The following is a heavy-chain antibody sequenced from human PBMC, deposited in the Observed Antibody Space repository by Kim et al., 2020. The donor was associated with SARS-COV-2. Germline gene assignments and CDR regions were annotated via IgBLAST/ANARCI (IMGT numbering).Heavy chain of an antibody. CDR2: IIPIFGTA. CDR1: GGTFSSYA. Sequence: SVKVSCKASGGTFSSYAISWVRQAPGQGLEWMGGIIPIFGTANYAQKFQGRVTITADESTSTAYMELSSLRSEDTAVYYCASSGDILTGYYGMDVWGQGTTVTVSS. CDR3: ASSGDILTGYYGMDV. J-gene: IGHJ6*02. V-gene: IGHV1-69*13. D-gene: IGHD3-9*01.